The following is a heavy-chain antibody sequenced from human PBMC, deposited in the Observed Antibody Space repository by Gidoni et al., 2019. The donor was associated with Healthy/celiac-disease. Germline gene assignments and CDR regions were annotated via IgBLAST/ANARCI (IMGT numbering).Heavy chain of an antibody. J-gene: IGHJ4*02. CDR1: GFTLRMYE. CDR3: ARARGEGYGTPNDY. CDR2: ISSSGSTI. D-gene: IGHD2-15*01. Sequence: EVQLVESGGGLVQPGGSLRLSCAASGFTLRMYEMNWVRQAPGKGLGWVSYISSSGSTIYYADSVKGRFTISRDNAKNSLYLQMNSLRAEDTAVYYCARARGEGYGTPNDYWGQGTLVTVSS. V-gene: IGHV3-48*03.